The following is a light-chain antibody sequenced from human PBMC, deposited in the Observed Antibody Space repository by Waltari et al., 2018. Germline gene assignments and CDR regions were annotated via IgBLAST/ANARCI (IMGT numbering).Light chain of an antibody. CDR1: SGINVANYR. Sequence: QAVLTQPSSLSASPGASASLTCTLRSGINVANYRIHWYQQKPGSPPQYLLRYKSGSDKQQGPGVPRRFSGLKDASANSGILLISGLQSEDEADYYCMIWHSSTWVFGGGTKLTVL. J-gene: IGLJ3*02. CDR3: MIWHSSTWV. V-gene: IGLV5-45*02. CDR2: YKSGSDK.